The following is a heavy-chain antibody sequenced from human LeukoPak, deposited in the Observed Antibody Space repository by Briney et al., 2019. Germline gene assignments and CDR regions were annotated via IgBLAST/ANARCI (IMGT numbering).Heavy chain of an antibody. J-gene: IGHJ4*02. CDR3: ARELYDRPFD. V-gene: IGHV3-21*01. D-gene: IGHD3-22*01. Sequence: PGGSLRLSCAASGFTFSTYSMTWVRQAPGKGLEWVSSITSSSTYTYYADSVKGRFTISRDNAKNSLYLQMNSLRAEDTAVYYCARELYDRPFDWSQGTLVTVSS. CDR2: ITSSSTYT. CDR1: GFTFSTYS.